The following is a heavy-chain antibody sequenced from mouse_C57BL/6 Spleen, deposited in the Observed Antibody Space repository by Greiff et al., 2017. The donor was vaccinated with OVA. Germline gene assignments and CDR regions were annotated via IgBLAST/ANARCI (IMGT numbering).Heavy chain of an antibody. V-gene: IGHV1-15*01. CDR1: GYTFTDYE. CDR2: IDPETGGT. Sequence: VQLQQPGAELVRPGASVTLSCKASGYTFTDYEMHWVKQTPVHGLEWIGAIDPETGGTAYNQKFKGKATLTADKSSSTAYMELRSLTSEDSAVYYCTRVYDYDGWYFDVWGTGTTVTVSS. CDR3: TRVYDYDGWYFDV. J-gene: IGHJ1*03. D-gene: IGHD2-4*01.